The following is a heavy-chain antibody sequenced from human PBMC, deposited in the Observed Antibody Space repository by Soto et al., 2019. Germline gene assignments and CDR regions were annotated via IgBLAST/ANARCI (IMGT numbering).Heavy chain of an antibody. CDR3: ATDSHNASTYTFNL. CDR2: ISWNSGSI. J-gene: IGHJ3*01. V-gene: IGHV3-9*01. D-gene: IGHD1-20*01. CDR1: GFTFDDYV. Sequence: GGSLRLSCAASGFTFDDYVMHWVRQAPGKGLEWVSRISWNSGSIGYADSVKGRFTISRDNAKNSLYLQMNSLRAEDTALYYYATDSHNASTYTFNLWSQGTMDSVAS.